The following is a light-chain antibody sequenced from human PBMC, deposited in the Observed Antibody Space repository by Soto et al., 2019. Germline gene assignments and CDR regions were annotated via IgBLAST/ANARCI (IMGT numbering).Light chain of an antibody. Sequence: DVQMTQSPSTLSASMGDTVTITCRSSQGIRTYLAWYQQKPGKVPKLLIYAASRLQSGVPSRFSGSGSGTDFTLPISSLQPEDVATYYCQKYNGAPLTFGGGTKVEIK. CDR3: QKYNGAPLT. V-gene: IGKV1-27*01. CDR2: AAS. J-gene: IGKJ4*01. CDR1: QGIRTY.